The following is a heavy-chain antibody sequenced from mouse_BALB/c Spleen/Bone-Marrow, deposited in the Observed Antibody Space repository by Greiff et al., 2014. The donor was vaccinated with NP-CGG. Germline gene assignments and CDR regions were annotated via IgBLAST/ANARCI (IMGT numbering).Heavy chain of an antibody. CDR3: SRITTATGAMDY. V-gene: IGHV2-9*02. D-gene: IGHD1-2*01. CDR2: IWADGST. Sequence: VKLVESGPGLVAPSQSLSITCTLSGFSLTSYGVHWVRQPPGKGLEWLGVIWADGSTNYNSALMSRLSISKDNSKSQVFLKMNSLQTDDTAMYYCSRITTATGAMDYWGQGTSVTVSS. J-gene: IGHJ4*01. CDR1: GFSLTSYG.